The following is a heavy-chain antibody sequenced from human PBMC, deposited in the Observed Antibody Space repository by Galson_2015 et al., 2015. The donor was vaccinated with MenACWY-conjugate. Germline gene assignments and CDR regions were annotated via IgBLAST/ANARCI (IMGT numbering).Heavy chain of an antibody. J-gene: IGHJ4*02. D-gene: IGHD1-1*01. V-gene: IGHV3-74*01. Sequence: SLRLSCAASGFTFNNYWMRWVRQPPGRGLEWISYIKADGSFSNYADSVKGRFTISTDNAKNMVYLQMDGLGDEDTAVHFCARDNNWSFDSWGQGTLVTVSS. CDR2: IKADGSFS. CDR1: GFTFNNYW. CDR3: ARDNNWSFDS.